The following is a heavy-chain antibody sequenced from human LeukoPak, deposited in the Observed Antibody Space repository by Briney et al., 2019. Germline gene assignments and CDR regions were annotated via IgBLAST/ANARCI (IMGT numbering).Heavy chain of an antibody. Sequence: GGSLRLSCAASGFTFSSYGMHWVRQAPGKGLEGVAFIRYDGSNKYYADSVKGRFTISRDNSKNTLYLQMNSLRAEDTAVYYCAKAPPSSSSVDYWGQGTLVTVSS. CDR2: IRYDGSNK. CDR1: GFTFSSYG. D-gene: IGHD6-6*01. V-gene: IGHV3-30*02. J-gene: IGHJ4*02. CDR3: AKAPPSSSSVDY.